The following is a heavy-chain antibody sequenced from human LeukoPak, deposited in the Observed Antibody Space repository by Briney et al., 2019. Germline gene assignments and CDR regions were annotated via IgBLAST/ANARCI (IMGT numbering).Heavy chain of an antibody. Sequence: GGSLRLSCAASGFTFSSYWMHWVRQAPGKGLVWVSRINSDGGSTSYADSVKGRFTISRDNAKNTLYLQMNSLRAEDTAVYYCARSSRGYSGYDGGYYFDYWGQGTLVTVSS. J-gene: IGHJ4*02. D-gene: IGHD5-12*01. CDR3: ARSSRGYSGYDGGYYFDY. V-gene: IGHV3-74*01. CDR2: INSDGGST. CDR1: GFTFSSYW.